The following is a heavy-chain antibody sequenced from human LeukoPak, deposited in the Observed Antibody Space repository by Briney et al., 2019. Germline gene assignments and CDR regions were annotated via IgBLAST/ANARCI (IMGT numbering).Heavy chain of an antibody. CDR3: ATYRWLGE. CDR1: GLTFSNFW. CDR2: IRYDGSAK. D-gene: IGHD5-24*01. J-gene: IGHJ4*02. V-gene: IGHV3-7*03. Sequence: PGGSLRLSCGVSGLTFSNFWMTWVRQPPGKGLEWVANIRYDGSAKYYVDSVKGRFTISRDNAKNSLYLQMNSRKAEDTAIYYCATYRWLGEWGQGTLVTVSS.